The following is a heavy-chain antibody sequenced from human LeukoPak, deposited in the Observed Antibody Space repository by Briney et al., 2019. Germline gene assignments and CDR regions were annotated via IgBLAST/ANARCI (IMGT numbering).Heavy chain of an antibody. CDR1: GGSFSGYY. Sequence: NPSETLSLTCAVYGGSFSGYYWSWIRQPPGKGLEWIGEINHSGSTNYNPSLKSRVTISVDTSKNQFSLKLSSATAADTAVYYCARGQTHMGYYTGIGVFDPWGQGTLVTVSS. CDR3: ARGQTHMGYYTGIGVFDP. CDR2: INHSGST. V-gene: IGHV4-34*01. J-gene: IGHJ5*02. D-gene: IGHD3-3*01.